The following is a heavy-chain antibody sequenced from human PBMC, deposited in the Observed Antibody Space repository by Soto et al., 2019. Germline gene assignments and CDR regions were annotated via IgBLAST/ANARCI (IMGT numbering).Heavy chain of an antibody. CDR3: GRVAHSRYSSSSGYFDS. D-gene: IGHD6-6*01. CDR2: IYTSGST. J-gene: IGHJ4*02. CDR1: GGAISSYY. Sequence: QVQLQESGPGLVKPSETLSLTCTVSGGAISSYYWSWIPPPAGKGLAWIGRIYTSGSTNYNPSLKSRVTMTGDTSKNQCSLKVSSVTAADTAVYCCGRVAHSRYSSSSGYFDSWGQGSLVTVSS. V-gene: IGHV4-4*07.